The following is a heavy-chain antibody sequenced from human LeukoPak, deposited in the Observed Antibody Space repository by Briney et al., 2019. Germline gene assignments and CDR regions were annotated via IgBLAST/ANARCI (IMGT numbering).Heavy chain of an antibody. J-gene: IGHJ5*02. Sequence: GGSLRLSRAASGFTFSSYAMSWVRQAPGKGLEWVSAISGSGGSTYYADSVKGRFTISRDNSKNTLYLQMNSLRAEDTAVYYCALGYCSSTSCPNWFDPWGQGTLVTVSS. CDR3: ALGYCSSTSCPNWFDP. V-gene: IGHV3-23*01. CDR2: ISGSGGST. D-gene: IGHD2-2*03. CDR1: GFTFSSYA.